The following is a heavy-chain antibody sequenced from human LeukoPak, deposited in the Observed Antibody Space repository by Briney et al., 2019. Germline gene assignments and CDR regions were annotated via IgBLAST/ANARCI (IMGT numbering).Heavy chain of an antibody. V-gene: IGHV4-39*07. Sequence: SETLSLTCTVSGGSISSSIYYWGWIRQPPGKGLESIGSIYYSGSTYYNPSLKSRVTISVDTSKNQFSLKLSSVTAADTAVYYCARDYGRFDPWGQGTLVTVSS. D-gene: IGHD3-16*01. CDR3: ARDYGRFDP. CDR2: IYYSGST. J-gene: IGHJ5*02. CDR1: GGSISSSIYY.